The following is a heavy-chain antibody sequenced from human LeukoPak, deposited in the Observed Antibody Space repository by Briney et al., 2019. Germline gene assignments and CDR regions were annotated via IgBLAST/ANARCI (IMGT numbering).Heavy chain of an antibody. CDR2: IFHTGTT. CDR3: ARLRPDLTS. Sequence: SETLSLTCTVSGYSIGSGFYWGWIRQPPGKGPEWMGSIFHTGTTYYSPSLRGRITISVDTSKNQFSLKLTSVTAADTAVYYCARLRPDLTSWGLGRLVTVSS. V-gene: IGHV4-38-2*02. D-gene: IGHD3-9*01. J-gene: IGHJ5*02. CDR1: GYSIGSGFY.